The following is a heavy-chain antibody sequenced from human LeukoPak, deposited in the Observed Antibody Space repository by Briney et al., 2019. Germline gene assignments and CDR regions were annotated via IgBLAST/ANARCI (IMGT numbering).Heavy chain of an antibody. D-gene: IGHD5/OR15-5a*01. V-gene: IGHV4-59*01. CDR1: AGSISSYY. CDR3: ARAGPVYAYPPGPFDY. Sequence: SETLSLTCTVSAGSISSYYWSWIRQPPGKGLEWIGYIYYSGSTNYNPSLKSRVTISVDTSKNQFSLKLSSVTAADTAVYYCARAGPVYAYPPGPFDYWGQGTLVTVSS. CDR2: IYYSGST. J-gene: IGHJ4*02.